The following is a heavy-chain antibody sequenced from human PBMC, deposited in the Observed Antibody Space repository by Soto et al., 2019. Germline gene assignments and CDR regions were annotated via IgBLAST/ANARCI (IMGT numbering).Heavy chain of an antibody. J-gene: IGHJ6*02. CDR2: ISTDNGNT. CDR1: GYSFTSYG. D-gene: IGHD2-21*01. V-gene: IGHV1-18*01. CDR3: ARDVPDTSLFFYYYGMDV. Sequence: QVHLVQSGAEVRKPGASVKVSCKASGYSFTSYGISWVRQAPGQGLGWMGWISTDNGNTNYAHNLQGRVSMTIDPSTSTAYMELWSLGSDDTAVYYCARDVPDTSLFFYYYGMDVWGQGTTVTVSS.